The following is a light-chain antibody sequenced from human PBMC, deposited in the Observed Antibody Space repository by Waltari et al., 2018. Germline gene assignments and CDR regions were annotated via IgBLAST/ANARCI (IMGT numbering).Light chain of an antibody. V-gene: IGLV2-23*02. CDR3: CSFACDGIYV. CDR2: EIS. J-gene: IGLJ1*01. Sequence: CYQHRPGRNPRLLIAEISQRPSGSSKRCSGSKSCNTASLTISGLQPEDEADYFCCSFACDGIYVVGRGTQVSVL.